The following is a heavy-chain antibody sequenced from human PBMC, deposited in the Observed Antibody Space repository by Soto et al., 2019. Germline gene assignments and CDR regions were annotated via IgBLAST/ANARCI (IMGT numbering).Heavy chain of an antibody. CDR1: GYSFTSYW. CDR3: AISTGDTATYYGMDV. V-gene: IGHV5-51*01. CDR2: IYPGDSDT. Sequence: PGESLKISCKGSGYSFTSYWIGWVRQMPGKGLEWMGIIYPGDSDTRYSPSFQGQVTISADKSISTAYLQWSSLKASDTAMYYCAISTGDTATYYGMDVWGQGTTVTVSS. J-gene: IGHJ6*02. D-gene: IGHD5-18*01.